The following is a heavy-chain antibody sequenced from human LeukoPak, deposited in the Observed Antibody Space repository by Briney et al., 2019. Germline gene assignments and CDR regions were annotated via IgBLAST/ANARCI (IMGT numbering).Heavy chain of an antibody. J-gene: IGHJ4*02. CDR2: ISWNSGSI. CDR1: GFTFDDYA. V-gene: IGHV3-9*01. Sequence: GRSLRLSCAASGFTFDDYAMHWVRHAPGKGLEWVSGISWNSGSIGYADSVKGRFTISRDNAKNSLYLQMNSLRAEDTALYYCAKGRSTTPYFDYWGQGTLVTVSS. CDR3: AKGRSTTPYFDY. D-gene: IGHD6-13*01.